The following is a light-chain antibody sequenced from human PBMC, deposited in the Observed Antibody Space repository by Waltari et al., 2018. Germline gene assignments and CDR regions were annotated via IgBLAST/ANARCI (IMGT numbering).Light chain of an antibody. Sequence: MTQSPESLAVSLGERATINCKSSESVLYSSNNKNHLAWYQQKPGQPPKLLLYWASTRKSGVPDRFSGSGSETDFTLTVTSLQAEDVAVYYCQQYYSTPLTFGGGTKVEIK. CDR1: ESVLYSSNNKNH. CDR3: QQYYSTPLT. J-gene: IGKJ4*01. V-gene: IGKV4-1*01. CDR2: WAS.